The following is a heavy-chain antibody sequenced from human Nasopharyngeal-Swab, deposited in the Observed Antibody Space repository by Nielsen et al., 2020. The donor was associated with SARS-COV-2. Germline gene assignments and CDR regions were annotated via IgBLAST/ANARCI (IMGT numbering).Heavy chain of an antibody. D-gene: IGHD3-3*01. Sequence: GGSLRLSCAASGFTFSNYWISWVRQAPGKGLEWVANIKQDGSEKYYVDSVKGRFTISRDNAKSSLHLQMNSLRAEDTAVYYCARHYDFWSGYYNSHFYGMDVWGQGTTVTVSS. CDR2: IKQDGSEK. CDR1: GFTFSNYW. V-gene: IGHV3-7*01. J-gene: IGHJ6*02. CDR3: ARHYDFWSGYYNSHFYGMDV.